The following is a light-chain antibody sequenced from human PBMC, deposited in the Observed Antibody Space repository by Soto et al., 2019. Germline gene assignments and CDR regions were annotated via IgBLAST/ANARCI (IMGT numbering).Light chain of an antibody. CDR1: SGHSSYA. CDR3: QTWGTGIRV. CDR2: VNSDGSH. J-gene: IGLJ3*02. Sequence: QPVLTQSPSASASLGASVKLTCTLDSGHSSYAIAWHQQQPEKGPRFLMKVNSDGSHNKGDGIPDRFSGSSSGAERYLTISSLQSEDEADSYCQTWGTGIRVFGGGTKLTVL. V-gene: IGLV4-69*01.